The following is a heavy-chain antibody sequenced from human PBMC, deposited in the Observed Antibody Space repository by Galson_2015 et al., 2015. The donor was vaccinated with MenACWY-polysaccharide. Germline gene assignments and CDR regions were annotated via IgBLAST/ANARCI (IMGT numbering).Heavy chain of an antibody. V-gene: IGHV4-38-2*01. D-gene: IGHD1-26*01. CDR3: ARVEKYSGSYYILH. CDR2: IYHSGST. CDR1: GYSISSGYY. Sequence: ETLSLTCAVSGYSISSGYYWGWNRQPPGKGLEWIGGIYHSGSTYYNPSLKSRVTISVDTSKNQFSLNLSSVTAADTAVYYCARVEKYSGSYYILHWGQGTLVTVSS. J-gene: IGHJ4*02.